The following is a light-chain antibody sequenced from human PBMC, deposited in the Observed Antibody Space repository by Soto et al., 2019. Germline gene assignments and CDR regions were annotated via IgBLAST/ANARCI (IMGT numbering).Light chain of an antibody. V-gene: IGKV1-39*01. CDR2: GAS. Sequence: DIQMTQSPSSLSASVGDRVTITCRASQSISIYLNWYQQKTGKAPKLLIYGASSLQSGVPSRFSGSGSGTHFTLIISSLQPEDFATYYCQQSDSTPYTFGQGNNVEIK. CDR1: QSISIY. CDR3: QQSDSTPYT. J-gene: IGKJ2*01.